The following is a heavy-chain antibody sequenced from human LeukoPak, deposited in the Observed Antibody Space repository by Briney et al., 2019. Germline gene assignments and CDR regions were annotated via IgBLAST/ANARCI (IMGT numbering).Heavy chain of an antibody. CDR2: IIPIFGTA. CDR1: GGTFSSYA. Sequence: ASVTVSCEASGGTFSSYAISWVRQAPGQGLEWMGGIIPIFGTANYAQKFQGRVTITADESTSTAYMELSSLRSEDTAVYYCARGYYDSSGYRFDYWGQGTLVTVSS. CDR3: ARGYYDSSGYRFDY. D-gene: IGHD3-22*01. V-gene: IGHV1-69*13. J-gene: IGHJ4*02.